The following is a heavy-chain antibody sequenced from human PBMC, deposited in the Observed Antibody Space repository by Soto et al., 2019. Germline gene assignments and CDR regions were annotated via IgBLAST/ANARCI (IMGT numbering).Heavy chain of an antibody. D-gene: IGHD3-10*01. CDR3: ARGRLRWFGELGWFDP. CDR1: GGSFSVYY. CDR2: INHSGST. J-gene: IGHJ5*02. V-gene: IGHV4-34*01. Sequence: SETLSLTCAVYGGSFSVYYWSWIRQPPGKGLEWIGEINHSGSTNYNPSLKSRVTISVDTSKNQFSLKLSSVTAADTAVYYCARGRLRWFGELGWFDPWGQGTLVTVSS.